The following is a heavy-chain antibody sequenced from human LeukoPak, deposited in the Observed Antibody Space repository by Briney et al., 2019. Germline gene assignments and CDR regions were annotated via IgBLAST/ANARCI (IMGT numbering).Heavy chain of an antibody. Sequence: GASVKVSCKASGYTXTTDGISWVRQAPGQGLEWMAWISSHNVKTIYAQRLQGRVTMTTDTSTSTAYMELRSLRSDDTAVYYCARDRGRGIATADYYFDYWGQGTLVTVSS. J-gene: IGHJ4*02. CDR1: GYTXTTDG. CDR2: ISSHNVKT. CDR3: ARDRGRGIATADYYFDY. V-gene: IGHV1-18*01. D-gene: IGHD6-13*01.